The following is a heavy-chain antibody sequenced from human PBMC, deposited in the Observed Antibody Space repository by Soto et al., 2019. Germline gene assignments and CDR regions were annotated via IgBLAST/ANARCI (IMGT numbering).Heavy chain of an antibody. V-gene: IGHV3-23*01. J-gene: IGHJ6*02. CDR2: ITGGGVST. Sequence: GGSLRLSCAASGFPFSGYAMNWVRQAPDRGLEWVSAITGGGVSTYYTDSVKGRFTISRDNSKNTLYLQMNSLRAEDTAVYYCAKAAAVAGRSYFYYGMDVWGQGTTVTVSS. CDR1: GFPFSGYA. CDR3: AKAAAVAGRSYFYYGMDV. D-gene: IGHD6-19*01.